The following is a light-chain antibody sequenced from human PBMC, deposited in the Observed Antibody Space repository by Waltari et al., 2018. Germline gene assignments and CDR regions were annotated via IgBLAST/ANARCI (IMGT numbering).Light chain of an antibody. CDR3: QQRNSYPRT. CDR1: QGISNA. V-gene: IGKV1-17*01. Sequence: DLQMTQSPSSLSASVGAKVNITCRASQGISNALAWYQQKPGKAPNLLIYAASNLQSGVPSRFSGSGSGTDFTLTISTLQPEDFAVYYCQQRNSYPRTFGQGTKVEIK. J-gene: IGKJ1*01. CDR2: AAS.